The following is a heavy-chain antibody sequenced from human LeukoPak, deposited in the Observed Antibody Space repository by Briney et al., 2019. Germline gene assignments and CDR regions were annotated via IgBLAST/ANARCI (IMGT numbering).Heavy chain of an antibody. CDR2: IIPIFGTA. CDR3: ARGYCSSTSCYPDTAMGTFDY. J-gene: IGHJ4*02. D-gene: IGHD2-2*01. V-gene: IGHV1-69*13. Sequence: GASVKVSCKASGGTFSSYAISWVRQAPGHGLEWMGGIIPIFGTANYAQKFQGRVTITADESTSTAYMELSSLRSEDTAVYYCARGYCSSTSCYPDTAMGTFDYWGQGTLVTVSS. CDR1: GGTFSSYA.